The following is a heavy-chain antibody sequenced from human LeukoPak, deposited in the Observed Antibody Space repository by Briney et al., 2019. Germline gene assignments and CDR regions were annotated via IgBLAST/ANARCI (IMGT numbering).Heavy chain of an antibody. CDR2: IWYDGSNK. Sequence: GRSLRLSCAASGFTFRNYGMHWVRQAPGKGLEWVAIIWYDGSNKYYTDSVKGRFTISRDNSKNTLFLQMNSLRAEDTAVYYCAKDPIFSGSYGVFDYWGLGTLVTVSS. V-gene: IGHV3-33*06. CDR1: GFTFRNYG. D-gene: IGHD1-26*01. J-gene: IGHJ4*02. CDR3: AKDPIFSGSYGVFDY.